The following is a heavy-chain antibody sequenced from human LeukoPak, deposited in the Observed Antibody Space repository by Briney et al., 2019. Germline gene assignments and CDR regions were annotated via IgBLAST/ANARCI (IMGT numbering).Heavy chain of an antibody. Sequence: GGSLRLSCAASGFTFSSYGMPWVRQAPGKGLEWVAVIWYDGSNKYYADSVKGRFTISRDNSKNTLHLQMNSLRAEDTAVYYCARDGGSSWNRYYYGMDVWGQGTTVTVSS. D-gene: IGHD6-13*01. V-gene: IGHV3-33*01. CDR2: IWYDGSNK. CDR3: ARDGGSSWNRYYYGMDV. J-gene: IGHJ6*02. CDR1: GFTFSSYG.